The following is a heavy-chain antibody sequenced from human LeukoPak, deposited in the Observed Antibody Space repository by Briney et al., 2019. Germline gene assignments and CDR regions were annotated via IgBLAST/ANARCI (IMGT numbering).Heavy chain of an antibody. J-gene: IGHJ4*02. D-gene: IGHD3-10*01. Sequence: SVKGRFTVSRDNAKNSLYLQMNSLRAEDTALYYCAKDLSYGSGSYYRRGFDYWGQGTLVTVSS. V-gene: IGHV3-9*01. CDR3: AKDLSYGSGSYYRRGFDY.